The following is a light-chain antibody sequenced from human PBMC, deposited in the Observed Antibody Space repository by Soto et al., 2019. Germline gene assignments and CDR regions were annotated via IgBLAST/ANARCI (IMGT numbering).Light chain of an antibody. V-gene: IGLV2-14*01. CDR2: EVS. Sequence: QSALTQPASVSGSPGQSLTISCTGTSSDVGGYNHVSWYQQCPGKAPKLMIYEVSNRPSGVSNRFSGSKSGNTASLTISGLQAEDEDDYYCSSYAGSATWVFGGGTKVTVL. J-gene: IGLJ3*02. CDR1: SSDVGGYNH. CDR3: SSYAGSATWV.